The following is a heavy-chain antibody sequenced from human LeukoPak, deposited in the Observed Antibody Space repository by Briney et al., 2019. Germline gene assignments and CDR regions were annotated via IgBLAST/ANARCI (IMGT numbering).Heavy chain of an antibody. V-gene: IGHV3-21*01. CDR2: ISSSSSYI. J-gene: IGHJ3*01. Sequence: KPGGSLRLSCAASGFTFSSYSMNWVRQAPGKGLEWVSSISSSSSYIYYADSVKGRFSISRDNAKNSLYLQMNSLRAEDTAVYYCARDWLVGNPYHAFDLWGKGTMVTVSS. CDR3: ARDWLVGNPYHAFDL. CDR1: GFTFSSYS. D-gene: IGHD1-26*01.